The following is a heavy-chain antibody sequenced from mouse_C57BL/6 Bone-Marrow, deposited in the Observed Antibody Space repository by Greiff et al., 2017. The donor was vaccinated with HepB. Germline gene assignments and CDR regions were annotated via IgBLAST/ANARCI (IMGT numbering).Heavy chain of an antibody. D-gene: IGHD1-1*01. CDR2: IYPRDGST. CDR3: ARYPYYYGSAWFAY. V-gene: IGHV1-85*01. Sequence: VQLQQSGPELVKPGASVKLSCKASGYTFTSYAINWVKQRPGQGLEWIGWIYPRDGSTKYNEKFKGKATLTVDTSSSAAYMELHSLTSEDSAVYFCARYPYYYGSAWFAYWGQGTTLTVSS. CDR1: GYTFTSYA. J-gene: IGHJ2*01.